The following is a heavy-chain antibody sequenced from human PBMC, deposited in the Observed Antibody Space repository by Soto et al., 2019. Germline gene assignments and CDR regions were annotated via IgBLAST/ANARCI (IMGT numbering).Heavy chain of an antibody. Sequence: SGFTFSSYAMNWVRQAPGKGLEWVSSITTSSYIYYADSVKGRFTISRDNSKNTLYLQMNSLRVEDTAVYYCARDHYYGSGSYYKALDYWGQGSLVTVSS. CDR3: ARDHYYGSGSYYKALDY. CDR2: ITTSSYI. V-gene: IGHV3-21*01. D-gene: IGHD3-10*01. CDR1: GFTFSSYA. J-gene: IGHJ4*02.